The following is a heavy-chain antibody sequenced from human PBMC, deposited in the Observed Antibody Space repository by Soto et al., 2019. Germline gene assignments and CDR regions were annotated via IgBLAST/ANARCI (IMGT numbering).Heavy chain of an antibody. J-gene: IGHJ1*01. D-gene: IGHD3-22*01. CDR3: ARDRVESGYPEYFQH. V-gene: IGHV3-53*01. CDR2: IYSGGST. Sequence: EVQLVESGGGLIQPGGSLRLSCAASGFTVSSNYMSWVRQAPGKGLEWVSVIYSGGSTYYADSVKGRLSISRDNSKNTLYHQMNSLRAEDTAVYYCARDRVESGYPEYFQHWGQGTLVNVSS. CDR1: GFTVSSNY.